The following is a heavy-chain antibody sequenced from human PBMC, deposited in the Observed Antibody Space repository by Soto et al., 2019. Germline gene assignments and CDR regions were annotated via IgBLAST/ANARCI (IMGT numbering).Heavy chain of an antibody. V-gene: IGHV1-46*01. D-gene: IGHD2-15*01. CDR2: IDPSGGGT. CDR1: GYTFTIYY. CDR3: ARDRVDCSGGNCWRSVEDT. J-gene: IGHJ5*02. Sequence: QVQLVQSGAEVKKPGASVKVSCKASGYTFTIYYMHWVRQAPGQGLEWMGIIDPSGGGTSDAQKFQVILTMTRDTSTSTVYMELSSLRDEDTAVYYCARDRVDCSGGNCWRSVEDTWGQGTLVTVSS.